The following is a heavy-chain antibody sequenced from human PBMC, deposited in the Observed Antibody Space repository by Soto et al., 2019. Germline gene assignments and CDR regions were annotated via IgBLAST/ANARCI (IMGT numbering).Heavy chain of an antibody. J-gene: IGHJ6*02. CDR2: ISGDASRI. CDR1: GFGFNFFG. V-gene: IGHV3-30*03. CDR3: ARDRDAGWFVMDV. D-gene: IGHD3-10*01. Sequence: QVQLVESGGGVVQPGTSLRLSCVASGFGFNFFGIHWVRQAPGKGLEWVAGISGDASRIYYADDLKGRVTISRVNSENTLYLQMNSLRSEDTAFYYCARDRDAGWFVMDVWGQGTTVTV.